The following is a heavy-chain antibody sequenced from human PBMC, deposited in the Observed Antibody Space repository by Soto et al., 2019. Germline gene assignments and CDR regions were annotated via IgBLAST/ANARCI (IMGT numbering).Heavy chain of an antibody. Sequence: QVQLVQSGAEVKKPGSSVKVSCKASVGTFSSYAISWVRQAPGQGLEWMGGIIPIFGTANYAQKFQGRVTSTADESTSTAYMELSSLRSEDTAVYYCARAHLGLTYSSGCRYWGQGTLVTVSS. D-gene: IGHD6-19*01. CDR3: ARAHLGLTYSSGCRY. CDR1: VGTFSSYA. CDR2: IIPIFGTA. V-gene: IGHV1-69*12. J-gene: IGHJ4*02.